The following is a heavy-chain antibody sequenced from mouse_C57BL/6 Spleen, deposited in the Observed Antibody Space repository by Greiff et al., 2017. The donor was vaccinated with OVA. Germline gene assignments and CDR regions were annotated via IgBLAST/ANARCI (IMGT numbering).Heavy chain of an antibody. CDR3: RVLRSVGGYFDV. CDR2: IDPANGNT. V-gene: IGHV14-3*01. Sequence: VQLKQSVAELVRPGASVKLSCTASGFNIKNTYMHWVKQRPEQGLEWIGRIDPANGNTKYAPKFQGKATITAETSSNTAYLQLSSLTSEDTAIYYCRVLRSVGGYFDVWGTGTTVTVSS. CDR1: GFNIKNTY. J-gene: IGHJ1*03. D-gene: IGHD1-1*01.